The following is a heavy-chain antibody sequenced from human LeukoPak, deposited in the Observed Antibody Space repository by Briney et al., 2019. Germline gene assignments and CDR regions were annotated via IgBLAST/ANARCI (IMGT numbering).Heavy chain of an antibody. V-gene: IGHV1-18*01. D-gene: IGHD2-21*01. J-gene: IGHJ5*02. Sequence: AAVKVSCKASVYTFTSYGISWVRQAPGQGLEWIGWISAYNGNTNYAQKLQGRVTMTTDTSTSTAYMELRSLRSDDTAVYYCARSLWQDWFDPWGQGTLVTVSS. CDR1: VYTFTSYG. CDR3: ARSLWQDWFDP. CDR2: ISAYNGNT.